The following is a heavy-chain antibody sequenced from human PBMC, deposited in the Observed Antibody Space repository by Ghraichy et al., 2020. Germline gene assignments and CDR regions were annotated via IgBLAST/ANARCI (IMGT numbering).Heavy chain of an antibody. CDR1: GFTFSSDW. Sequence: GGSLRLSCAVSGFTFSSDWMSWVRQAPGKGLEWVANIKEDGSEKYYVDSVKGRFTISRDNAKNSLYLQMNSLRAEDTAVYYCARSSGWDWGQGTLVTVSS. CDR2: IKEDGSEK. CDR3: ARSSGWD. J-gene: IGHJ4*02. D-gene: IGHD6-19*01. V-gene: IGHV3-7*03.